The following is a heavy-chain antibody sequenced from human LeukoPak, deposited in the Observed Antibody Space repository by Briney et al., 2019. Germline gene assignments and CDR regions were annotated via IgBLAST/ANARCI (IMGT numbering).Heavy chain of an antibody. V-gene: IGHV4-59*01. Sequence: SETLSLTCTVSGGSISSYYWSWIRQPPGKGLEWIGYIHHSGSTNYNPSLKSRVTISVDTSKNQFSQKLRSVTAADTAVYYCARYANSSTWSNWFDPWGQGTLVSVSS. J-gene: IGHJ5*02. D-gene: IGHD6-13*01. CDR2: IHHSGST. CDR3: ARYANSSTWSNWFDP. CDR1: GGSISSYY.